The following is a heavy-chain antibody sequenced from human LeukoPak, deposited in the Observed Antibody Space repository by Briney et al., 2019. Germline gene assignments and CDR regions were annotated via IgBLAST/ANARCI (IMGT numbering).Heavy chain of an antibody. V-gene: IGHV1-18*01. CDR2: IIPIFGTA. CDR3: ARDLRGIDSSGWYLIDY. Sequence: ASVKVSCTASGYTFTSYGMGWVRQAPGQGLEWMGGIIPIFGTANYAQKFQGRVTMTTDTSTSTAYMELRSLRSDDTAVYYCARDLRGIDSSGWYLIDYWGQGTLVTVSS. CDR1: GYTFTSYG. J-gene: IGHJ4*02. D-gene: IGHD6-19*01.